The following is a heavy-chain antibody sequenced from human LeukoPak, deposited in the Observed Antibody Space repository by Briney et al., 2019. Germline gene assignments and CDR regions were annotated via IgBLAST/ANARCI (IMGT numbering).Heavy chain of an antibody. CDR1: GFTFTTYA. V-gene: IGHV3-23*01. CDR3: ARGGATEDYYFDY. J-gene: IGHJ4*02. Sequence: GGSLRLSCAASGFTFTTYAMSWVRQAPGEGLEWVSSVSGSGGSTYYADSVKGRFTISRDNSKNTLYLQMNSLRAEDTAVYYCARGGATEDYYFDYWGQGTLVTVSS. CDR2: VSGSGGST. D-gene: IGHD1-26*01.